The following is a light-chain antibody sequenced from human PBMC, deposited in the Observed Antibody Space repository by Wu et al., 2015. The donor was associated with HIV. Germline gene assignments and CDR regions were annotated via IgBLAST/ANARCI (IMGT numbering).Light chain of an antibody. CDR3: QHYGSSQWT. CDR2: VHP. Sequence: APTTPQFMVHPAGTGIPDRFSGSGSGTDFTLTISTLKSEDFAVYYCQHYGSSQWTFGQGTRVEI. V-gene: IGKV3-20*01. J-gene: IGKJ1*01.